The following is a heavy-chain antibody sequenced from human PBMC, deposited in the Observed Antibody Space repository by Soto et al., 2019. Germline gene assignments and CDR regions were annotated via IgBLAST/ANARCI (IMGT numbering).Heavy chain of an antibody. CDR2: IIPIFGTA. V-gene: IGHV1-69*13. Sequence: SVKVSCKASGGTFSSYAISWVRQAPGQGLEWIGEIIPIFGTANYAQKFKGRVTITADESTSTAYMELSSLRSEDTAVYYCARTSYDIFTGDKYYFDYWGQGTLVTVSS. D-gene: IGHD3-9*01. CDR3: ARTSYDIFTGDKYYFDY. J-gene: IGHJ4*02. CDR1: GGTFSSYA.